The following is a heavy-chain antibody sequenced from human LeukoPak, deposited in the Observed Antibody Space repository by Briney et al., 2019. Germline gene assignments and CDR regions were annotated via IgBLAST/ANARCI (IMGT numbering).Heavy chain of an antibody. V-gene: IGHV1-18*01. CDR1: NYTFTSYG. Sequence: VSVKVSCKASNYTFTSYGISWVRQAPGQGLEWMAWINAYNGDTNYAQKFRGRVTLTTETSTSTAYMELRSLRSDDTAVYFCARDGSGVWFDYWGQGTLVTVSS. D-gene: IGHD3-10*01. J-gene: IGHJ4*02. CDR3: ARDGSGVWFDY. CDR2: INAYNGDT.